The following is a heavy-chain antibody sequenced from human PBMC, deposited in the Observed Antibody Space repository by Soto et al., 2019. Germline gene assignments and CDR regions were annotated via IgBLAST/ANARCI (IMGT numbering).Heavy chain of an antibody. D-gene: IGHD3-9*01. Sequence: ASVKVSCKASGYTFTGYYMHWVRQAPGQGLEWMGWINPNSGGTNYAQKFQGWVTMARDTSISTAYMELSRLRSDDTAVYYCARSHYDILTGYYDYYYYGMHVCGQGTTVTVSS. CDR3: ARSHYDILTGYYDYYYYGMHV. CDR1: GYTFTGYY. J-gene: IGHJ6*02. CDR2: INPNSGGT. V-gene: IGHV1-2*04.